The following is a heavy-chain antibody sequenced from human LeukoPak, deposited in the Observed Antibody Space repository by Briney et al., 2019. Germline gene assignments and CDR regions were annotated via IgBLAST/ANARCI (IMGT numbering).Heavy chain of an antibody. Sequence: GGSLRLSCAASGFTFSSYSMNWVRQAPGKGLEWVSSISTTSSYIYYADSVKGRFTISRDNSKSTLYIQMNSLRAEDTAVYYCARAKPKNMVRGLIMRRESRYYFDYWGQGTLVTVSS. D-gene: IGHD3-10*01. V-gene: IGHV3-21*04. CDR3: ARAKPKNMVRGLIMRRESRYYFDY. CDR2: ISTTSSYI. J-gene: IGHJ4*02. CDR1: GFTFSSYS.